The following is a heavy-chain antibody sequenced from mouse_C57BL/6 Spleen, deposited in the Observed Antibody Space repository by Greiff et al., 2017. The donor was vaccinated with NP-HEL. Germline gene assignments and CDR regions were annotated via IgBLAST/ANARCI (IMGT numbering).Heavy chain of an antibody. D-gene: IGHD2-3*01. CDR1: GYTFTSYW. J-gene: IGHJ1*03. CDR2: IHPNSGST. CDR3: ARNSDDGYYVDWYFDV. V-gene: IGHV1-64*01. Sequence: VQLQESGAELVKPGASVKLSCKASGYTFTSYWMHWVKQRPGQGLEWIGMIHPNSGSTNYNEKFKSKATLTVDKSSSTAYMQLSSLTSEDSAVYYCARNSDDGYYVDWYFDVWGTGTTVTVSS.